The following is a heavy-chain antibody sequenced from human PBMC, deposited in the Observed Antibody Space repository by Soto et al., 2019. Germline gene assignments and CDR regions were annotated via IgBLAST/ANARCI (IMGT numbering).Heavy chain of an antibody. J-gene: IGHJ6*02. CDR1: GGTFSSYA. CDR3: ARDKKEIVLMVYAKYYYYGMDV. Sequence: SVKVSCKASGGTFSSYAISWVRQAPGQGLEWMGGIIPIFGTANYAQKFQGRVTITADESTSTAYMELSSLRSEDTAVYYCARDKKEIVLMVYAKYYYYGMDVWGQGTTVTVSS. V-gene: IGHV1-69*13. CDR2: IIPIFGTA. D-gene: IGHD2-8*01.